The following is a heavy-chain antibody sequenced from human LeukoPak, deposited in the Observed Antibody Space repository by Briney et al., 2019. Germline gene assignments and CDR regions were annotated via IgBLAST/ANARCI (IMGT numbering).Heavy chain of an antibody. CDR2: INWNGDNT. J-gene: IGHJ6*03. CDR1: GFTFDDYG. D-gene: IGHD2-15*01. V-gene: IGHV3-20*04. CDR3: ARGVVVVAATQYYHYMDV. Sequence: GGSLRLSCAASGFTFDDYGMSWVRQAPGKGLEWVSGINWNGDNTNYADSVKGRFTISRDNAKNSLYLQMNSLRAEDTALYYCARGVVVVAATQYYHYMDVWGKGTTVTVSS.